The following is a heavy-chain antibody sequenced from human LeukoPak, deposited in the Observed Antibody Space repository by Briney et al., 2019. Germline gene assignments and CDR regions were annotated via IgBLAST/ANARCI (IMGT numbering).Heavy chain of an antibody. CDR1: GFTFSSYA. J-gene: IGHJ4*02. Sequence: QPGGSLRLSCAASGFTFSSYAMHWVCQAPGKGLEWVAVISYDGSNKYYADSVKGRFTISRDNSKDTLYLQMNSLRAEDTAVYYCARESQPQYYYDSSGYYSFDYWGQGTLVTVSS. CDR2: ISYDGSNK. V-gene: IGHV3-30-3*01. D-gene: IGHD3-22*01. CDR3: ARESQPQYYYDSSGYYSFDY.